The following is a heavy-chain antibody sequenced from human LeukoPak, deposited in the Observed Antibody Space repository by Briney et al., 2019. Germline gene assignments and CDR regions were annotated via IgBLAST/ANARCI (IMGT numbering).Heavy chain of an antibody. Sequence: GSLRLSCAASGFTFSNYWMHWVRQSPGKGLEWIGSIYYSGSTYYNPSLKSRVTISVDTSKNQLSLKLSSVTAADTAVYYCARVTTIFGVVIIGDYYYYYMDVWGKGTTVTVSS. CDR2: IYYSGST. CDR3: ARVTTIFGVVIIGDYYYYYMDV. J-gene: IGHJ6*03. CDR1: GFTFSNYW. V-gene: IGHV4-38-2*01. D-gene: IGHD3-3*01.